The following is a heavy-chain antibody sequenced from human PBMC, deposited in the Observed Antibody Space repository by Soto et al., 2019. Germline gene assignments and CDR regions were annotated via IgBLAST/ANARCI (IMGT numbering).Heavy chain of an antibody. V-gene: IGHV4-4*02. CDR3: ARDVNYGSPGVDY. CDR2: ISPSGST. D-gene: IGHD3-10*01. CDR1: GGSISSSNW. J-gene: IGHJ4*02. Sequence: QVQLQESGPGLVKPSGTLSLTCAVSGGSISSSNWWSWVRQPPGKGLEWIGEISPSGSTNYNPSLKSRVTISVDKSKNQFSLKLSSVTAADTDVYYCARDVNYGSPGVDYWGQGTLVTVSS.